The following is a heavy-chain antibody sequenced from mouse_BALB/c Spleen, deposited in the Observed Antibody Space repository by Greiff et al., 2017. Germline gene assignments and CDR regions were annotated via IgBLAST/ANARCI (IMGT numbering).Heavy chain of an antibody. V-gene: IGHV5-17*02. CDR1: GFTFSSFG. Sequence: DVKLVESGGGLVQPGGSRKLSCAASGFTFSSFGMHWVRQAPEKGLEWVAYISSGSSTIYDADTVKGRFTISRDNPKNTLFLQMTSLRSEDTAMYYCARWGFAYWGQGTLVTVSA. J-gene: IGHJ3*01. CDR3: ARWGFAY. CDR2: ISSGSSTI.